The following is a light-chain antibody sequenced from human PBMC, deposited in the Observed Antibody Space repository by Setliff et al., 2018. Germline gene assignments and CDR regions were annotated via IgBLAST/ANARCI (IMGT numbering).Light chain of an antibody. V-gene: IGLV2-8*01. CDR1: SSDVGGYNY. CDR3: SSYTNSRTVI. J-gene: IGLJ2*01. CDR2: EVS. Sequence: QSVLTQPPSASGSPGQSVTISCTGTSSDVGGYNYVSWYQQHPGKAPKLMIYEVSKWPSGVPDRFSGSKSGNTASLTVSGLQAEDEADYYCSSYTNSRTVIFGGGTKVTVL.